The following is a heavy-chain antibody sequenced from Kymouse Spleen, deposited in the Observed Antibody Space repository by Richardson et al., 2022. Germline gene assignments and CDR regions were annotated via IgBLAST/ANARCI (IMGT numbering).Heavy chain of an antibody. V-gene: IGHV4-39*01. CDR3: ARGAITIF*LVIIRLVRP. CDR1: GGSISSSSYY. Sequence: QLQLQESGPGLVKPSETLSLTCTVSGGSISSSSYYWGWIRQPPGKGLEWIGSIYYSGSTYYNPSLKSRVTISVDTSKNQFSLKLSSVTAADTAVYYCARGAITIF*LVIIRLVRPLGPGNPGHRLL. D-gene: IGHD3-9*01. J-gene: IGHJ5*02. CDR2: IYYSGST.